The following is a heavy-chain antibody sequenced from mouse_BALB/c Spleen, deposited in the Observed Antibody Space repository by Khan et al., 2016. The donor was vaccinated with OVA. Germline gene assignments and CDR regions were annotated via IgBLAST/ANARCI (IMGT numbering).Heavy chain of an antibody. Sequence: VQLQESGPDLVAPSQSLSITCTVSGFSLTNYAIHWVRQPPGKGLEWLVVIWSDGRTTYNSALKSRLSISKDNSKSQVFLKINSLQTDDTDMDDCARHQFPLSMDSWGQGISVTVSS. CDR2: IWSDGRT. V-gene: IGHV2-6-2*01. J-gene: IGHJ4*01. CDR1: GFSLTNYA. CDR3: ARHQFPLSMDS.